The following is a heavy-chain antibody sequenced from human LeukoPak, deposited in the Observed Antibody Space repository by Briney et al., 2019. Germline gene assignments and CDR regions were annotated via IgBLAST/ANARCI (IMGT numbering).Heavy chain of an antibody. CDR1: GFTVSSTY. V-gene: IGHV3-66*01. J-gene: IGHJ3*02. Sequence: GGSLRLSCAASGFTVSSTYMSWVRQAPGKGLEWVSVFYSGDTTYYANSVKGRFTISRDNSKNMLYLQMNSLRAEDTAVYYCARDRGASVGDAFDIWGQGTMVTVSS. D-gene: IGHD2-15*01. CDR2: FYSGDTT. CDR3: ARDRGASVGDAFDI.